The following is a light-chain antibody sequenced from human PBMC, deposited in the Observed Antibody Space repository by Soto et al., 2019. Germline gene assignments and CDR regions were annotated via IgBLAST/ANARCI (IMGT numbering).Light chain of an antibody. V-gene: IGKV3-20*01. CDR2: GAS. Sequence: EIVMTQSPATLSVSPGERAALSCRASQSLGSNLAWYHQKPGQAPRLLIYGASSRATGIPDRFSGSGSGTDFTLTISRLEPEDFAVYYCQQYGSSPPITFGQGTRLEIK. J-gene: IGKJ5*01. CDR3: QQYGSSPPIT. CDR1: QSLGSN.